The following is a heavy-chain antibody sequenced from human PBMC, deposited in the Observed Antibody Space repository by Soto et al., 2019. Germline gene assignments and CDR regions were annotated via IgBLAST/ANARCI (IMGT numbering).Heavy chain of an antibody. CDR1: GFTFSDDY. D-gene: IGHD5-18*01. V-gene: IGHV3-11*01. CDR2: ISSSGSTV. J-gene: IGHJ3*02. Sequence: GGSLRLSCAASGFTFSDDYMSWIRQAPGKGLEWVSYISSSGSTVYYADSVKGRFTISRDNAKNSLYLQMNSLRAEDTAVYYCASARITAAFDIWGQGTMVTVSS. CDR3: ASARITAAFDI.